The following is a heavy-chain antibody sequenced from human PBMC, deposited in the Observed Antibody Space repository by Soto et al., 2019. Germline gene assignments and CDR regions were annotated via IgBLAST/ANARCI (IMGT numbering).Heavy chain of an antibody. CDR1: GFTFSSYS. Sequence: EVQLVESGGGLVKPGGSLRLSCAASGFTFSSYSMNWVRQAPGKGLEWVSSISSSSSYIYYADSVKGRFTISRDNAKNSLYLQMNSLRAEDTAVYYCARAPIRFLEWTDYYYYGMDVWGQGTTVTVSS. D-gene: IGHD3-3*01. J-gene: IGHJ6*02. V-gene: IGHV3-21*01. CDR2: ISSSSSYI. CDR3: ARAPIRFLEWTDYYYYGMDV.